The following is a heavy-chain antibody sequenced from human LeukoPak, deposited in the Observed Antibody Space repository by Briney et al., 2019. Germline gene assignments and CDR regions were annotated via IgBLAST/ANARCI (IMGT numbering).Heavy chain of an antibody. Sequence: PSETLSLTCTVSGASISSYYWSWIRQPPGKGLEWIGNIYYSGTTNYNPSVKSGVTISVDKSKNQFSLKLSSVTAADTAVHYCARHFQPEGVIISPVHYYYYMDVWGKGTTVTISS. V-gene: IGHV4-59*08. CDR2: IYYSGTT. CDR3: ARHFQPEGVIISPVHYYYYMDV. D-gene: IGHD3-10*01. CDR1: GASISSYY. J-gene: IGHJ6*03.